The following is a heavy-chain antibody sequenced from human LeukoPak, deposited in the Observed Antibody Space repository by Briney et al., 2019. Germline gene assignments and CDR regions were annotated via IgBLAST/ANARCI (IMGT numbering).Heavy chain of an antibody. J-gene: IGHJ4*02. CDR2: ISSSSSYI. D-gene: IGHD3-10*01. V-gene: IGHV3-21*01. Sequence: PGGSLRLSCAASGFTFSSYSMNWVRQAPGKGLEWVSSISSSSSYIYYADSVKGRFTISRDNAKNSLYLQMNSLRAEDTAVNYCAREYYGSGSYGDYWGQGTLVTVSS. CDR1: GFTFSSYS. CDR3: AREYYGSGSYGDY.